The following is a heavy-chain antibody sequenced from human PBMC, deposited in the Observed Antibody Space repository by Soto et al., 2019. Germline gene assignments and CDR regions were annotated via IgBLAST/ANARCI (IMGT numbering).Heavy chain of an antibody. D-gene: IGHD3-10*01. CDR2: FYAGGST. V-gene: IGHV3-53*01. Sequence: GGSLRLSCAASGFTASINYMSWVRQAPGKGLEWVSLFYAGGSTYYAGSVKGRFTISRDNSKNTLYLQMNSLRADDTAVYYCARVDRGSGRYAAFVYFDSWGPGTLVTVSS. CDR3: ARVDRGSGRYAAFVYFDS. J-gene: IGHJ4*02. CDR1: GFTASINY.